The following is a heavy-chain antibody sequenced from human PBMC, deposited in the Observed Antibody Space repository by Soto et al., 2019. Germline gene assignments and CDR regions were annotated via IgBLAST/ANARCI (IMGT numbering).Heavy chain of an antibody. D-gene: IGHD6-19*01. CDR2: IYYRSKWYN. CDR1: GDSVSSNSAA. CDR3: ARGDSSGWYYYYYYYGMDV. J-gene: IGHJ6*02. V-gene: IGHV6-1*01. Sequence: SQTLSLTCAISGDSVSSNSAAWNWIRQSPSKDLKWLGRIYYRSKWYNDYAVSVKSRITINPDTSKNQFSLQLNSVTPEDTAVYYCARGDSSGWYYYYYYYGMDVWGQGTTVTVSS.